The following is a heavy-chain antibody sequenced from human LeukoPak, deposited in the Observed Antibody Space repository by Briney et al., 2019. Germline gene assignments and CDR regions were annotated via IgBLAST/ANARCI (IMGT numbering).Heavy chain of an antibody. V-gene: IGHV3-23*01. CDR3: ANREGADAARGFDP. J-gene: IGHJ5*02. Sequence: GGSLRVSRAASGFTFSKYAMRWVRQAPGKGVAWVSGISGSGDSTLYGHPVKGRVTISRDKSKNTFFLQLNGLRAEDTAVYYCANREGADAARGFDPWGQGTLVTVSS. CDR2: ISGSGDST. CDR1: GFTFSKYA. D-gene: IGHD1-26*01.